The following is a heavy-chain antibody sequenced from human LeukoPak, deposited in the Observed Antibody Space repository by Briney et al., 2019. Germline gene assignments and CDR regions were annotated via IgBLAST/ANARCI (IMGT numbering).Heavy chain of an antibody. CDR1: GLIFNNYG. Sequence: GGSLRLSCAASGLIFNNYGMHWVRQAPGKGLEWVAVISYDGSIKYYADSVKGRFTISRDNSKNTLYLQMNSLRAEDTAVYYCARVRYCSGGSCYGNWYDPWGQGTLVTVSS. J-gene: IGHJ5*02. D-gene: IGHD2-15*01. V-gene: IGHV3-30*03. CDR3: ARVRYCSGGSCYGNWYDP. CDR2: ISYDGSIK.